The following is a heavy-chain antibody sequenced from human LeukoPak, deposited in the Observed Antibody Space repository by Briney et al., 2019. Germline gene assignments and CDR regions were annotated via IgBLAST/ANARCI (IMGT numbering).Heavy chain of an antibody. CDR3: ARHGSGSYPNSYNWFDP. D-gene: IGHD3-10*01. V-gene: IGHV1-2*04. Sequence: ASVKVSCKASGYTFTGYYMHWVRQAPGQGLEWMGWINPNSGGTNYAQKFQGWVTMTRDTSISTAYMELGRLRSDDTAVYYCARHGSGSYPNSYNWFDPWGQGTLVTVSS. CDR2: INPNSGGT. J-gene: IGHJ5*02. CDR1: GYTFTGYY.